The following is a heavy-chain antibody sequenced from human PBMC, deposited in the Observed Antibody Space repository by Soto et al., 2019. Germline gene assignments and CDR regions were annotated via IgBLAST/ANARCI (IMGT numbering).Heavy chain of an antibody. V-gene: IGHV3-13*01. CDR3: ARARAGSSGPRGYWYFDL. J-gene: IGHJ2*01. CDR1: GFTFSSYD. CDR2: IGTAGDT. Sequence: GGSLRLSCAASGFTFSSYDMHWVRQATGKGLEWVSAIGTAGDTYYPGSVKGRFTISRENAKNSLYLQMNSLRAEDTAVYYCARARAGSSGPRGYWYFDLWGRGTLVTVSS. D-gene: IGHD6-6*01.